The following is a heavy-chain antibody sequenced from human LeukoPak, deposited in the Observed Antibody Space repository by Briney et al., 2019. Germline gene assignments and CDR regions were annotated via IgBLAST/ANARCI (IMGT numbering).Heavy chain of an antibody. Sequence: GASVKVSCKASGYTFTGYYMHWVRQAPGQGLEWMGWINPNSGGTNYAQKFQGRVIMTRDTSISTAYMELSRLRSDDTAVYYCAREVLRYFDWLSDALDIWGQGTMVTVSS. CDR1: GYTFTGYY. J-gene: IGHJ3*02. CDR3: AREVLRYFDWLSDALDI. CDR2: INPNSGGT. V-gene: IGHV1-2*02. D-gene: IGHD3-9*01.